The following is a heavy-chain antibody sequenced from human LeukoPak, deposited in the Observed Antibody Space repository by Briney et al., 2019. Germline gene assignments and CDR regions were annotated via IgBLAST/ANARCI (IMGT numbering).Heavy chain of an antibody. V-gene: IGHV3-21*01. J-gene: IGHJ4*02. CDR1: GFTFSSYS. CDR2: ISSSSSYI. CDR3: ARDHKFYSSGHYGY. Sequence: PGGSLRLSCAASGFTFSSYSMNWVRQAPGKGLEWVSSISSSSSYIYYADSVKGRFTISRDNAKNSLYLQMNSLRAEDTAVYYCARDHKFYSSGHYGYWGQGTLVTVSS. D-gene: IGHD3-22*01.